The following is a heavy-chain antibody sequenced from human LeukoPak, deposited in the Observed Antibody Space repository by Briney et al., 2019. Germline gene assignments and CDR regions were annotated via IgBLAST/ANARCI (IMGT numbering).Heavy chain of an antibody. J-gene: IGHJ4*02. V-gene: IGHV3-23*01. CDR3: AKDGHSSGWAFDY. CDR1: GFTFSSYA. D-gene: IGHD6-19*01. CDR2: ISGSGGST. Sequence: GGSLRLSCAASGFTFSSYAMSWVRQAPGKGLEWVSAISGSGGSTYYAESVKGRFTISRDNSKNTLYLQMNSLRAEDTAVYYCAKDGHSSGWAFDYWGQGTLVTVSS.